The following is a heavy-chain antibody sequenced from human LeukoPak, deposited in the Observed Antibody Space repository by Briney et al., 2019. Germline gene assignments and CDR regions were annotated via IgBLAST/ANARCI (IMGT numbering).Heavy chain of an antibody. J-gene: IGHJ4*02. D-gene: IGHD5-18*01. CDR3: ARDGGYSPFPEYHQNYFDY. CDR2: IIPIFGTA. Sequence: GASVKVSCKASGGTFSSYAISWVRQAPGQGLEWMGGIIPIFGTANYAQKFQGRVTITADESTSTAYMELSSLRSEDTAVYYCARDGGYSPFPEYHQNYFDYWGQGTLVTVSS. CDR1: GGTFSSYA. V-gene: IGHV1-69*13.